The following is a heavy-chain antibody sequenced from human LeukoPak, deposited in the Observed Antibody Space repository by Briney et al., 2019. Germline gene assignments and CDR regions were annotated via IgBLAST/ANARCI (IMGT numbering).Heavy chain of an antibody. CDR2: ISYDGSNK. J-gene: IGHJ1*01. V-gene: IGHV3-30-3*01. CDR3: AREGGSSSWYGYFQH. D-gene: IGHD6-13*01. Sequence: GRSLRLSCAASGFTFSSYAMHWVRQAPGKGLEWVAVISYDGSNKYYADSVKGRFTISRDNSKNTLYLQMNSLRAEDTAVYYCAREGGSSSWYGYFQHWGQGTLVTVSS. CDR1: GFTFSSYA.